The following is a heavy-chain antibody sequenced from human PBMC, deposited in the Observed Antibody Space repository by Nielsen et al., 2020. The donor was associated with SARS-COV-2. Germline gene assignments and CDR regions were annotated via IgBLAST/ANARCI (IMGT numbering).Heavy chain of an antibody. Sequence: GESLKISCAASGFTFSSYGMHWVRQAPGKGLEWVAVIWYDGSNKYYADSVKGRFTISRDNSKNTLYLQMNSLRAEDTAVYYCANYIVATMVDYWGQGTLVTVSS. CDR1: GFTFSSYG. V-gene: IGHV3-33*06. D-gene: IGHD5-12*01. J-gene: IGHJ4*02. CDR3: ANYIVATMVDY. CDR2: IWYDGSNK.